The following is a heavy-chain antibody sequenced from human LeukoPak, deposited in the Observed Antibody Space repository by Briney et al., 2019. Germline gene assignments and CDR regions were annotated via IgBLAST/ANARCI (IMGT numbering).Heavy chain of an antibody. CDR1: GYTFTSYD. CDR3: ARGDIVVVPAASYYYYYGMDV. D-gene: IGHD2-2*01. CDR2: INPNSGGT. J-gene: IGHJ6*02. V-gene: IGHV1-2*02. Sequence: ASVKVSCKASGYTFTSYDINWVRQATGQGFEWMGWINPNSGGTNYAQKFQGRVTMTRDTSISTAYMELSRLRSDDTAVYYCARGDIVVVPAASYYYYYGMDVWGQGTTVTVSS.